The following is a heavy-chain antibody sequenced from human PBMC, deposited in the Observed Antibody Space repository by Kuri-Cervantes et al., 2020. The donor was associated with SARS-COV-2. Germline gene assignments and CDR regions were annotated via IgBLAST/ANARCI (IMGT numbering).Heavy chain of an antibody. D-gene: IGHD5/OR15-5a*01. CDR2: IHSGAST. Sequence: GSLRLSCTVSGGSVSTLSDNWSWLHQSPGEGLEWIGHIHSGASTTYNPSLKSRATISADTSKNQVSLKLSSVTAADTAVYYCARGRTRSTIYFFYSWGQGTLVTVSS. J-gene: IGHJ4*02. CDR3: ARGRTRSTIYFFYS. V-gene: IGHV4-61*01. CDR1: GGSVSTLSDN.